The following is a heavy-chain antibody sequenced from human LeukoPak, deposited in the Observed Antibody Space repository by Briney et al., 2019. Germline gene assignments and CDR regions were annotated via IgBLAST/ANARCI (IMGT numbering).Heavy chain of an antibody. V-gene: IGHV1-18*01. CDR2: ISAYNGNT. Sequence: ASVKVSCKASGYTFSSYGISWVRQAPGQGLERMRWISAYNGNTNYAQKLQDRVTMTTDTSTSTAYMELRSLRSDDTAVYYCARDGHHYDRRDYSNLDYWGQGTLVTVSS. CDR1: GYTFSSYG. CDR3: ARDGHHYDRRDYSNLDY. J-gene: IGHJ4*02. D-gene: IGHD3-22*01.